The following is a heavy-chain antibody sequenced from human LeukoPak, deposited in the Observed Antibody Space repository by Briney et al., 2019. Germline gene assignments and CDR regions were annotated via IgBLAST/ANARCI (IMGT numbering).Heavy chain of an antibody. D-gene: IGHD3-10*01. CDR1: GFTFSSYE. CDR2: ISNSGATI. Sequence: GGSLRLSCAASGFTFSSYEMNWVRQAPGKGLEWISYISNSGATIHYADSVKGRFTISRDNAKDSLYLQMNSLRVEDTAVYYCARDILSRGWNYYHHMDVWGKGTTVTVSS. CDR3: ARDILSRGWNYYHHMDV. J-gene: IGHJ6*03. V-gene: IGHV3-48*03.